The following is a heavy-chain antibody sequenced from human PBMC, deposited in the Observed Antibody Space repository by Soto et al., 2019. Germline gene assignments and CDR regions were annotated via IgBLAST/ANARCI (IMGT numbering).Heavy chain of an antibody. CDR1: GGTVASSHW. D-gene: IGHD2-21*02. Sequence: SLTCGVSGGTVASSHWWSWVRQSPGGGLEWIGNVYHTGDTNLNPSLQSRVTISVDKSNNQSSLRLNSLTAADTAVYFCAREIVTAGGNNYFDPWGPGTLVTVSS. J-gene: IGHJ5*02. CDR2: VYHTGDT. CDR3: AREIVTAGGNNYFDP. V-gene: IGHV4-4*01.